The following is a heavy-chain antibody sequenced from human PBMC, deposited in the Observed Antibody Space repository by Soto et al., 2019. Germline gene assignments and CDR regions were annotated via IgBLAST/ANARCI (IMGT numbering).Heavy chain of an antibody. J-gene: IGHJ5*02. CDR3: ARAYNWNWRGFDP. Sequence: SETLSLTCTVSGGSISSYYWSWIRHPPGKGLEWIGYIYYSGSTNYNPSLKSRVTISVDTSKNQFSLKLSSVTAADTAVYYCARAYNWNWRGFDPWGQGTLVTVSS. V-gene: IGHV4-59*08. D-gene: IGHD1-7*01. CDR2: IYYSGST. CDR1: GGSISSYY.